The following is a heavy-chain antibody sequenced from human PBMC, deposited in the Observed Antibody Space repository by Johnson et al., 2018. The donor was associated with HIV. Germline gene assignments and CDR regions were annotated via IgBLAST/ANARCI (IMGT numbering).Heavy chain of an antibody. Sequence: VQLVESGGGVVQPGGSLTLSCAASGFAFHAYGMHWVRQAPGKGLEWVTFIRYDGSNKYYADSVNGRFTISRDNSKNTLYLQMNSLRTEDTAVYYCAKDVGNYWPNAFDVWGQGTMLTVSS. CDR3: AKDVGNYWPNAFDV. J-gene: IGHJ3*01. V-gene: IGHV3-30*02. CDR1: GFAFHAYG. D-gene: IGHD3-22*01. CDR2: IRYDGSNK.